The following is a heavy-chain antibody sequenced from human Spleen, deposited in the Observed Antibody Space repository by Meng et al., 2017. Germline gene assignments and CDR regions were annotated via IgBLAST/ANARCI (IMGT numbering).Heavy chain of an antibody. J-gene: IGHJ4*02. CDR2: ISSTST. D-gene: IGHD2-15*01. CDR1: GFTFSSYS. V-gene: IGHV3-21*01. CDR3: ARGRVVVAAAPSDS. Sequence: EVQLVESGGGLVKPGVSLRLSCAASGFTFSSYSMNWVRQAPGKGLEWVSSISSTSTYADSVKGRFTISRDNAKNSLYLQMNSLRAEDTAMYYCARGRVVVAAAPSDSWGQGSLVTVSS.